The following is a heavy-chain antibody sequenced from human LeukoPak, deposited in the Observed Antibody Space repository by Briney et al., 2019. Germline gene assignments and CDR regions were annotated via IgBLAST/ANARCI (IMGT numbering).Heavy chain of an antibody. CDR2: IRSGSDYI. J-gene: IGHJ3*02. CDR1: GLTFSNYD. CDR3: ARVSSVTTTTQGAFDI. V-gene: IGHV3-21*01. Sequence: GGSLRLSCAASGLTFSNYDMNWVRQAPGKGLEGVSSIRSGSDYIYYADSVKGRFTISRDNAKKSLYLQMNSLRAEDTAVYYCARVSSVTTTTQGAFDIWGQGTMVTVSS. D-gene: IGHD4-17*01.